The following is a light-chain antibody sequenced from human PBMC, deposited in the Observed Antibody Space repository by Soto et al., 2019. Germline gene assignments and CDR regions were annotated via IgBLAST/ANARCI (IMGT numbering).Light chain of an antibody. V-gene: IGKV1-39*01. CDR3: QQSSNIPYT. CDR2: AAS. CDR1: QTISTY. Sequence: DIQMTQSPSSLSASVGDRVTISCRASQTISTYLKWYQQNPGKAPKILIYAASSLQSGVPSRYSGSGSGTDFTLTISSLQPEDFATYYCQQSSNIPYTFGQGTKLEIK. J-gene: IGKJ2*01.